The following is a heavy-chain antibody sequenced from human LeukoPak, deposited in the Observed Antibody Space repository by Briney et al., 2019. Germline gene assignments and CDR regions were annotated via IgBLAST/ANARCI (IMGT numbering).Heavy chain of an antibody. Sequence: SETLSLTCIVSGGSISSGDYYWSWIRQPPGKGLEWIGYIYYSGSTYYNPSLKSRVTISVDTSKNQFSLKLSSVTAADTAVYYCARDAYDSSGYWRWWFDPWGQGTLVTVSS. CDR3: ARDAYDSSGYWRWWFDP. CDR2: IYYSGST. V-gene: IGHV4-30-4*01. CDR1: GGSISSGDYY. J-gene: IGHJ5*02. D-gene: IGHD3-22*01.